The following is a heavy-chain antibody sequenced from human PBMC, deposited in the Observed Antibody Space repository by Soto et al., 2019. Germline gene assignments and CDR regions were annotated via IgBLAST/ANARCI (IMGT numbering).Heavy chain of an antibody. D-gene: IGHD3-3*01. CDR3: ARAYDFWSGYHVDYYYYYGMDV. CDR1: GGTFSSYA. Sequence: SVKVSCKASGGTFSSYAISWVRQAPGQGLEWMGGIIPIFGTANYAQKFQGRVTITADESTSTAYMELSSLRSEDTAVYYCARAYDFWSGYHVDYYYYYGMDVWGQGTTVTAP. V-gene: IGHV1-69*13. J-gene: IGHJ6*02. CDR2: IIPIFGTA.